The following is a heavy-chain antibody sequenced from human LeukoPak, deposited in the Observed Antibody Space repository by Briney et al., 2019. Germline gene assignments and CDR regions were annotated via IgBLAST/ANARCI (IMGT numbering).Heavy chain of an antibody. CDR2: IYWNDDR. CDR3: AHGYYFDTSDHSDNYFHQ. D-gene: IGHD3-22*01. Sequence: SGPTLVNPTQTLTLTCTFSGFSLSTSGVGVGWIRQPPGKALEWLALIYWNDDRRYSPSLKSRLTISKDTSKNQVVLTMTNMDPVDTATYYCAHGYYFDTSDHSDNYFHQWGQGTLVTVSS. V-gene: IGHV2-5*01. CDR1: GFSLSTSGVG. J-gene: IGHJ1*01.